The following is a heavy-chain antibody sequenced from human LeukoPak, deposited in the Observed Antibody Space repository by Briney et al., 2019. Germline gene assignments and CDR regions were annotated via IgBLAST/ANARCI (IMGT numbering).Heavy chain of an antibody. Sequence: PGGSLRLSCAASGFTFSSYEMNWVRQAPGKGLEWVSYISSSGSTIYYADSVKGRFTISRDNSKNTLYLQMNSLRAEDTAVYYCAELGITMIGGVWGKGTTVTISS. CDR1: GFTFSSYE. CDR2: ISSSGSTI. D-gene: IGHD3-10*02. J-gene: IGHJ6*04. V-gene: IGHV3-48*03. CDR3: AELGITMIGGV.